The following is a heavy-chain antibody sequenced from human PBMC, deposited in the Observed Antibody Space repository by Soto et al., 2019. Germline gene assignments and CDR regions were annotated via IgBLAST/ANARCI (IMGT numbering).Heavy chain of an antibody. D-gene: IGHD5-12*01. J-gene: IGHJ4*02. Sequence: GASVKVSCKASGYTFTGYAMHWVRQAPGQRLEWMGWINAGNGNTKYSQKFQGRVTITRDTSASTAYMELSSLRSEDTAVYYCATARAVATDFDYWGQGTLVTVSS. V-gene: IGHV1-3*01. CDR3: ATARAVATDFDY. CDR1: GYTFTGYA. CDR2: INAGNGNT.